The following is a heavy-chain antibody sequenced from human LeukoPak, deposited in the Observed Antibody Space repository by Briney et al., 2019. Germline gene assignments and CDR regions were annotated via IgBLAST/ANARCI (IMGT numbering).Heavy chain of an antibody. J-gene: IGHJ4*02. D-gene: IGHD3-3*01. Sequence: GGSLRLSCATSGFIFSSYAMSWVRQAPGRGLEWVSSISGSGGSIYYADSVKGRFTISRDNSKNTLYLQMNSLRAEDTGVYYCAKDHYWSIDYWGRGTLVTVSS. CDR2: ISGSGGSI. V-gene: IGHV3-23*01. CDR3: AKDHYWSIDY. CDR1: GFIFSSYA.